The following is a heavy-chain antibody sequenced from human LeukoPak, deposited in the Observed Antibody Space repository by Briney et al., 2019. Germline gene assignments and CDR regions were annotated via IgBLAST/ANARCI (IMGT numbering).Heavy chain of an antibody. CDR3: ARDGYYYYGMDV. Sequence: SQTLFLTCTVSGGSISSGSYYWSWIRQPAGKGLEWIGRIYTSGSTNYNPSLKSRVTISVDTSKNQFSLKLSSVTAADTAVYYCARDGYYYYGMDVWGQGTTVTVSS. CDR2: IYTSGST. V-gene: IGHV4-61*02. CDR1: GGSISSGSYY. J-gene: IGHJ6*02.